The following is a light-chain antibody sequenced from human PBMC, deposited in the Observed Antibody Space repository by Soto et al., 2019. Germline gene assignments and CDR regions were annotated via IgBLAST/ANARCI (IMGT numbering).Light chain of an antibody. J-gene: IGKJ4*01. CDR1: QSVSSN. CDR2: GAS. V-gene: IGKV3-15*01. Sequence: EIVMTQSPATLSVSPGERATLSCRASQSVSSNLAWYQQKPGQAHSLLIYGASTRATGTPARFSGSGSGTEFTLTISSLQSEDFAVYYCQQYIRWPLTFGGGTKVDIK. CDR3: QQYIRWPLT.